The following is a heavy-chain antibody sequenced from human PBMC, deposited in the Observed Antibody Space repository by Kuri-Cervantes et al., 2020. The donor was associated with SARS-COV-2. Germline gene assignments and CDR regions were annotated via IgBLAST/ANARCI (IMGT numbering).Heavy chain of an antibody. V-gene: IGHV4-61*09. CDR1: GGSISSGSYY. D-gene: IGHD5/OR15-5a*01. CDR2: IYTSGST. CDR3: AREVDYYSSGGYMDV. J-gene: IGHJ6*03. Sequence: SETLSLTCTVSGGSISSGSYYWSWIRQPAGKGLEWIGYIYTSGSTNYNPSLKSRVTISVDTSKNQFSLKLSSVTAADTAVYYCAREVDYYSSGGYMDVWGKGTTVTVSS.